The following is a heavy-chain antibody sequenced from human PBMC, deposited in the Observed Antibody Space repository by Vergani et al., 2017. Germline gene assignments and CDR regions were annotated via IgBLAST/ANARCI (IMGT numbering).Heavy chain of an antibody. V-gene: IGHV3-33*06. J-gene: IGHJ4*02. CDR3: AKDMYVVVVAATDY. CDR2: IWYDGSNK. CDR1: GFTFSSYG. Sequence: QVQLVESGGGVVQPGRSPRLSCAASGFTFSSYGMHWVRQAPGKGLEWVAVIWYDGSNKYYADSVKGRFTISRDNSKNTLYLQMNSLRAEDTAVYYCAKDMYVVVVAATDYWGQGTLVTVSS. D-gene: IGHD2-15*01.